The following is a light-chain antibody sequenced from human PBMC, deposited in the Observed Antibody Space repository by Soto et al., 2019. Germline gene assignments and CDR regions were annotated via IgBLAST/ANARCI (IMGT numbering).Light chain of an antibody. V-gene: IGKV1-5*01. CDR1: QGISRW. J-gene: IGKJ1*01. CDR2: DAS. Sequence: DIQMTQSPSTLSASVGDRVTITCRASQGISRWLAWYQQKPGKPPKLLIYDASGLDSGVPSRFSGSGYGTEFTLTISGLQPEDFATFYCQQYDTFPWTFGQWTNVDIK. CDR3: QQYDTFPWT.